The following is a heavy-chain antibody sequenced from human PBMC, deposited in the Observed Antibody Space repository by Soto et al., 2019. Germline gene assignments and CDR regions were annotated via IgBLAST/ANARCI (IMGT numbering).Heavy chain of an antibody. CDR2: INHSGST. J-gene: IGHJ6*03. D-gene: IGHD6-13*01. CDR3: ARVYCSSFGYYDFNDV. Sequence: SETLSLTCAVYGGSFSGYYWSWIRQPPGKGLEWIGEINHSGSTNYNPSLKSRVTISVDTSKNQFSLKLSSVTAADTAVYYCARVYCSSFGYYDFNDVSSKGTT. V-gene: IGHV4-34*01. CDR1: GGSFSGYY.